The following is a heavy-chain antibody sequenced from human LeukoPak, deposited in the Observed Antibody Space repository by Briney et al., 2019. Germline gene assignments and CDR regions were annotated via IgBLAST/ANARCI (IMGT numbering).Heavy chain of an antibody. CDR1: GFTFSSYA. V-gene: IGHV3-23*01. Sequence: GGSLRLSCAASGFTFSSYAMSWVRQAPGKGLEWVSAISGSGDSTYYADSVKGRFTISRDNSKNTLYLQMNSLRAEDTAVYYCACEGAVAGTPPFDYWGQGTLVTVSS. CDR3: ACEGAVAGTPPFDY. J-gene: IGHJ4*02. D-gene: IGHD6-19*01. CDR2: ISGSGDST.